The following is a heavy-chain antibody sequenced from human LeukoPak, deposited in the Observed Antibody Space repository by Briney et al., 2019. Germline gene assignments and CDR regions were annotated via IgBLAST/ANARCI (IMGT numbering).Heavy chain of an antibody. Sequence: SETLSLTCSVSGGSIRSYYWSWIRQPPGKGLEWIAYIYYSGSTSYNPSLESRVTISVDTSKNQFSLKLSSVTAADTAVYYRARLVAYCAGDCLDYWGQGTLVTVSS. V-gene: IGHV4-59*08. CDR3: ARLVAYCAGDCLDY. D-gene: IGHD2-21*01. J-gene: IGHJ4*02. CDR1: GGSIRSYY. CDR2: IYYSGST.